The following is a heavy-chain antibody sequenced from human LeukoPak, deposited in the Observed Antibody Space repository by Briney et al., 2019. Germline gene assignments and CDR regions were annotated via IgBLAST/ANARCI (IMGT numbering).Heavy chain of an antibody. Sequence: PSETLSLTCAVSGDSINSSNWWNWFRQPPGKGLEWIGEIYHSGSTHYNPSLKSRVTISVDTSKNQFSLKLSSVTAADTAVYYCARASIAVAGYFDYWGQGTLVTVSS. CDR3: ARASIAVAGYFDY. CDR1: GDSINSSNW. D-gene: IGHD6-19*01. J-gene: IGHJ4*02. V-gene: IGHV4-4*02. CDR2: IYHSGST.